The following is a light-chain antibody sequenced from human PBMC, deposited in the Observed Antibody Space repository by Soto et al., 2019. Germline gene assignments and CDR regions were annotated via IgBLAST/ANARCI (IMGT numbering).Light chain of an antibody. CDR1: QSVSSSY. V-gene: IGKV3D-20*02. CDR2: GAS. Sequence: EIVLTQSPGTLSLSPGESATLSCRASQSVSSSYLAWCQQKPGQAPRLLIYGASSRATGIPDRFSGSGSGTDYTLTISSLEPEDFAVYYCQQRSNWPAITFGQGTRLEIK. J-gene: IGKJ5*01. CDR3: QQRSNWPAIT.